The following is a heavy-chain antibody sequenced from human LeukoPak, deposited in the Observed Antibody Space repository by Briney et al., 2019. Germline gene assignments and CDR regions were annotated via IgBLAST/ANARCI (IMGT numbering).Heavy chain of an antibody. J-gene: IGHJ4*02. CDR2: IYSGGNT. Sequence: PGGSLRLSCAASGFTVSSSYMSWVRQAPGKGLEWVSVIYSGGNTYYADSVKGRFTISRDNSKNTLYLQMNSLRAEDTAVYYCARAKNYFGSGGPFDYWGQGTLVTVSS. D-gene: IGHD3-10*01. V-gene: IGHV3-53*01. CDR3: ARAKNYFGSGGPFDY. CDR1: GFTVSSSY.